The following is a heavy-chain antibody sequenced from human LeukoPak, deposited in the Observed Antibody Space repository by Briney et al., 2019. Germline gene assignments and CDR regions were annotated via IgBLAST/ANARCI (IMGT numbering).Heavy chain of an antibody. Sequence: WASVKVSCKASGYTFTSYAIHWVRQAPGQRLEWMGWINAGNGNIKYSQKFQGRVTITRDTSASTAYMELSSLRSEDTAGYYCARAYCSGASCQPDYWGQGTLVTVSS. D-gene: IGHD2-15*01. CDR3: ARAYCSGASCQPDY. CDR2: INAGNGNI. CDR1: GYTFTSYA. V-gene: IGHV1-3*01. J-gene: IGHJ4*02.